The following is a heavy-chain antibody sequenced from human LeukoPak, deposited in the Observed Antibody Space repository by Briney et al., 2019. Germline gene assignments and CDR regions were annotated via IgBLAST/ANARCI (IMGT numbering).Heavy chain of an antibody. CDR3: VSSRRYYGTFDY. CDR2: ISWNDGTI. D-gene: IGHD1-26*01. Sequence: PGGSLRLSCAASGLTFDEYAMHWVRQAPGKGLEWVSGISWNDGTIGYADSVKGRFTISRDNAKNSLFVQMNSLRAEDTAFYYCVSSRRYYGTFDYWGQGTLVTVSS. V-gene: IGHV3-9*01. CDR1: GLTFDEYA. J-gene: IGHJ4*02.